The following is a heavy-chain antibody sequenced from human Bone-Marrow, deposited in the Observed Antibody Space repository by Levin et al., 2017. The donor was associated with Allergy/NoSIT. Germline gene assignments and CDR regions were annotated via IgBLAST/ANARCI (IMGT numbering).Heavy chain of an antibody. CDR2: IWYDGSNK. J-gene: IGHJ6*03. CDR1: GFTFSSYG. D-gene: IGHD3-10*01. V-gene: IGHV3-33*01. CDR3: AVLWFGDRMGYYMDG. Sequence: PGESLKISCAASGFTFSSYGMHWVRQAPGKGLEWVAVIWYDGSNKYYADSVKGRFTISRDNSKNTLYLQMNSLRAEDTAVYYCAVLWFGDRMGYYMDGWGKGTTVTVSS.